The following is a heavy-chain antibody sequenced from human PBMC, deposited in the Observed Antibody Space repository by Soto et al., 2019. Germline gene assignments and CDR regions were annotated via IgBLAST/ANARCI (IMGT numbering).Heavy chain of an antibody. J-gene: IGHJ4*02. CDR1: DTSFSGYY. CDR3: ARPNYDSNTFYSFFDY. D-gene: IGHD3-22*01. V-gene: IGHV4-34*12. CDR2: IFHGGST. Sequence: XGTLSLTCAVYDTSFSGYYWSWIGQPPGKGLEWIGEIFHGGSTDYSPSLKSRVTISVDTSKNQFSLELSSVTAADTAVYYCARPNYDSNTFYSFFDYWGQGTLVTVSS.